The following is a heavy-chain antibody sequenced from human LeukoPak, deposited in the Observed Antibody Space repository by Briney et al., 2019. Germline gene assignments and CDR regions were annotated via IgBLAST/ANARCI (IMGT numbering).Heavy chain of an antibody. CDR2: IYYSGST. CDR3: ARGNWNERTLDY. CDR1: GGSISSYY. J-gene: IGHJ4*02. V-gene: IGHV4-59*01. D-gene: IGHD1-1*01. Sequence: KPSETLSLTCTVSGGSISSYYWSWIRQPPGKGLEWIGYIYYSGSTNYNPSLKSRVTISVDTSKNQFSLKLSSVTAADTAVYYCARGNWNERTLDYWGQGTLVTVSS.